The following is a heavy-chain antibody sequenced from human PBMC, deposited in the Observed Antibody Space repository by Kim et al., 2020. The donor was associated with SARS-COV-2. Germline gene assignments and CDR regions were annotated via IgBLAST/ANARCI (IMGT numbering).Heavy chain of an antibody. D-gene: IGHD1-1*01. V-gene: IGHV3-11*06. J-gene: IGHJ3*02. CDR3: ARNRGTLQTGTTGAFDI. CDR1: GFTFSDYY. CDR2: ISSSSSYT. Sequence: GGSLRLSCAASGFTFSDYYMSWIRQAPGKGLEWVSYISSSSSYTNYADSVKGRFTISRDNAKNSLYLQMNSLRAEDTAVYYCARNRGTLQTGTTGAFDIWGQGTMVTVSS.